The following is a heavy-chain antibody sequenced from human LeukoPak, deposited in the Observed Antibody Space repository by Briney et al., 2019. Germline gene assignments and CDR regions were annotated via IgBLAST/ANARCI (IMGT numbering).Heavy chain of an antibody. CDR1: GGSISSSSYY. V-gene: IGHV4-39*01. CDR3: ARRWYYGSGSLPTPFDY. J-gene: IGHJ4*02. D-gene: IGHD3-10*01. CDR2: IYYSGST. Sequence: SETLSLTCTVSGGSISSSSYYWGWIRQPPGKGLEWIGSIYYSGSTYYSPSLKSRVTISVDTSKNQFSLKLSSVTAADTAVYYCARRWYYGSGSLPTPFDYWGQGTLVTVPS.